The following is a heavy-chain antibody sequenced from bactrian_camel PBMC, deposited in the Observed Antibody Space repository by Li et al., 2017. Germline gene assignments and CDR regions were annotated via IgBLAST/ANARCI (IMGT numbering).Heavy chain of an antibody. J-gene: IGHJ6*01. Sequence: HVQLVESGGGSAQPGGSLTLSCKVSSFRYSGNCVGWFRQAPGKEREGVATILTNGDSPYISDSVKGRFVISRDGAKNMVILQMNSLNSEDTAMYSCAASISRGACLRIWARAPSDFRYRGQGTQVTVS. V-gene: IGHV3S1*01. CDR1: SFRYSGNC. D-gene: IGHD1*01. CDR3: AASISRGACLRIWARAPSDFRY. CDR2: ILTNGDSP.